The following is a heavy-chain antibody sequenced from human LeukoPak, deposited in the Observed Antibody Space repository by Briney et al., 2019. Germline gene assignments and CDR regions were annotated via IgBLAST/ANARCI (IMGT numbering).Heavy chain of an antibody. J-gene: IGHJ4*02. CDR2: IYTSGST. CDR1: GGSISSGSYY. CDR3: AREGVIGVFDY. V-gene: IGHV4-61*02. Sequence: SQTLSLTCTVSGGSISSGSYYWSWIRQPAGKGLEWIGRIYTSGSTNYNPSLKSRVTISVDTSKNQFSLKLSSVTAAGTAVYYCAREGVIGVFDYWGQGTLVTVSS. D-gene: IGHD3-10*01.